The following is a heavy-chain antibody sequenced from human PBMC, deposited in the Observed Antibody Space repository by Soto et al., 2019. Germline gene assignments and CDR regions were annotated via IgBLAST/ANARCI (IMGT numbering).Heavy chain of an antibody. V-gene: IGHV4-30-4*01. Sequence: SETLSLTCTVSGGSISSGDYYWSWIRQPPGKGLEWIGYIYYSGSTYYNPSLKSRVTISVDTSKNQFSLKLSSVTAADTAVYYCARSQYYYDSSGYFTIYYFDYWGQGTLVTVSS. CDR2: IYYSGST. J-gene: IGHJ4*02. CDR1: GGSISSGDYY. CDR3: ARSQYYYDSSGYFTIYYFDY. D-gene: IGHD3-22*01.